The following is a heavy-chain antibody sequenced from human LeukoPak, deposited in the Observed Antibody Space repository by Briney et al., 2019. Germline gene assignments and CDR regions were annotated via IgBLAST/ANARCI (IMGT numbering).Heavy chain of an antibody. CDR1: GSTFSSYS. D-gene: IGHD1-14*01. CDR3: ARESVTAYYYYGMDV. V-gene: IGHV3-21*01. J-gene: IGHJ6*02. Sequence: PGGSLRLSCAASGSTFSSYSMNWVRQAPGKGLEWVSSISSSSSYIYYADSVKGRFTISRDNAKNSLYLQMNSLRAEDTAVYYCARESVTAYYYYGMDVWGQGTTVTVSS. CDR2: ISSSSSYI.